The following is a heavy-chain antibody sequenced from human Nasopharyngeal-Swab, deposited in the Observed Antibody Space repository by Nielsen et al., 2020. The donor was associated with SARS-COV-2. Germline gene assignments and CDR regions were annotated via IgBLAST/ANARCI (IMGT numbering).Heavy chain of an antibody. D-gene: IGHD5-18*01. CDR2: IWYDGSDE. Sequence: GESLKISCAASGFTFSSYGLHLVRQAPGKGLEWVAVIWYDGSDENYADSVKGRFTISRDNSKNTLYLQLYSLRVEDTALYFCARDHGPRGYSNGTVGYWGQGTLVTVSS. J-gene: IGHJ4*01. CDR3: ARDHGPRGYSNGTVGY. V-gene: IGHV3-33*01. CDR1: GFTFSSYG.